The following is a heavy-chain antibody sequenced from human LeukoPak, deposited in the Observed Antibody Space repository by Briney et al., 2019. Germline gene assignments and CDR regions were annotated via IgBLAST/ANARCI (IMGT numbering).Heavy chain of an antibody. D-gene: IGHD6-6*01. CDR1: GFTFSSYW. V-gene: IGHV3-74*01. CDR2: IKDGGTTT. Sequence: GGTLSLSCAASGFTFSSYWIHWVRQVPGKGLVWVARIKDGGTTTDYADSVKGRFTISIDDAKNTLYLQMNSLRAEDTAVYYCTRIRPGYWGQGTLVTVSP. J-gene: IGHJ4*02. CDR3: TRIRPGY.